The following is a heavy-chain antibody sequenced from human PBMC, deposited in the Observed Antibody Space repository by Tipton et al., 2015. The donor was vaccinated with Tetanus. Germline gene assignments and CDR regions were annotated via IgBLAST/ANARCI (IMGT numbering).Heavy chain of an antibody. CDR3: AEGRRFCSSNSCHEYYFDS. CDR2: VFDSGTS. V-gene: IGHV4-34*12. J-gene: IGHJ4*02. CDR1: GGSFSGYY. Sequence: TLSLTCAVYGGSFSGYYCTWIRQSLGKGLEWIGSVFDSGTSYYNPSLKSRVTISVDTSKNHFSLRLSSVTAAETAVYYCAEGRRFCSSNSCHEYYFDSWGRGTLVTVSS. D-gene: IGHD2-2*01.